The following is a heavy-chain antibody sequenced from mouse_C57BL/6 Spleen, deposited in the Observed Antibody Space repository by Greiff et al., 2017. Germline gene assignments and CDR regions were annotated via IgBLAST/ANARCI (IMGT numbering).Heavy chain of an antibody. CDR2: IWWDDDK. D-gene: IGHD4-1*01. J-gene: IGHJ2*01. Sequence: QVTLKESGPGILQPSQTLSLTCSFSGFSLSTFGMGVGWIRQPSGKGLEWLAHIWWDDDKYYNPALKSRLTISKDTSKNLVFLKIANVDTADTATYYCARIAGSWYYFDYWGQGTTLTVSS. CDR3: ARIAGSWYYFDY. CDR1: GFSLSTFGMG. V-gene: IGHV8-8*01.